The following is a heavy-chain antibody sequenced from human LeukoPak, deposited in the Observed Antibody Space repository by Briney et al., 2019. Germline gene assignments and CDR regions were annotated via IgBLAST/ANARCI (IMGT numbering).Heavy chain of an antibody. D-gene: IGHD1-26*01. CDR2: IYYSGST. J-gene: IGHJ3*02. CDR3: ARDSGSYLDDAFDI. CDR1: GGSISSYY. Sequence: SETLSLTCTVSGGSISSYYWSWIRQPPGKGLEWIGYIYYSGSTNYNPSLKSRVTLSVDTSKNQFSLKLSSVTAADTAVYYCARDSGSYLDDAFDIWGQGTMATVSS. V-gene: IGHV4-59*01.